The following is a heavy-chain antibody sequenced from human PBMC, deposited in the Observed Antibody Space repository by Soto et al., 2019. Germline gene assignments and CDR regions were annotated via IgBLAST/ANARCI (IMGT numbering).Heavy chain of an antibody. CDR2: IYSGGST. CDR1: GFTVSSNY. J-gene: IGHJ5*02. CDR3: ARGAKSKSSSWYIDP. D-gene: IGHD6-13*01. Sequence: GGSLRLSCAASGFTVSSNYMSWVRQAPGKGLEWVSVIYSGGSTYYADSVKGRFTISRDNSKNTLYLQMNSLRAEDTAVYYCARGAKSKSSSWYIDPWGQGTLVTVSS. V-gene: IGHV3-66*01.